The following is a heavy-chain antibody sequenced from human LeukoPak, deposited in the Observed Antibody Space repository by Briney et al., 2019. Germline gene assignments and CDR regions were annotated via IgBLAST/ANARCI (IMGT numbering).Heavy chain of an antibody. CDR2: ISSSSSTI. J-gene: IGHJ4*02. V-gene: IGHV3-48*01. Sequence: PGGSLRLSCAASGFSFSSYSMNWVRQAPGKGLEWVSYISSSSSTIYYADSVKGRFTISRDNAKNSLYLQMNSLRAEDTAVYYCARDQSEYYDFWSGYYIPTGFDYWGQGTLVAVSS. CDR1: GFSFSSYS. CDR3: ARDQSEYYDFWSGYYIPTGFDY. D-gene: IGHD3-3*01.